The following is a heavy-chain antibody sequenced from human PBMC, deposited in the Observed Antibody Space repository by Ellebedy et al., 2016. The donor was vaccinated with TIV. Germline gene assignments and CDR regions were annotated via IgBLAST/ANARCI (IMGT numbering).Heavy chain of an antibody. CDR2: FDPEDGET. D-gene: IGHD5-18*01. CDR3: ATVTKSYSYGYSPYYYYGMDV. Sequence: AASVKVSCKVSGYTLTELSMHWVRQAPGKGLEWMGGFDPEDGETIYAQKFQGRVTMTEDTSTDTAYMELSSLRSEDTAVYYCATVTKSYSYGYSPYYYYGMDVWGQGTTVTVSS. CDR1: GYTLTELS. J-gene: IGHJ6*02. V-gene: IGHV1-24*01.